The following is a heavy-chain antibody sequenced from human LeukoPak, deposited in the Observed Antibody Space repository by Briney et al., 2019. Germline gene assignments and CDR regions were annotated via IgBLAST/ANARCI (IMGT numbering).Heavy chain of an antibody. Sequence: GSLRLSCAASGFTFSSYGMHWVRQAPGKGLEWVAVISYDVGKKYYADSVKGRFTISRDNSKNTLYLQMNSLRAEDTAVYYCAKDLIYWGQGTLVTVSS. J-gene: IGHJ4*02. D-gene: IGHD2/OR15-2a*01. CDR3: AKDLIY. V-gene: IGHV3-30*18. CDR1: GFTFSSYG. CDR2: ISYDVGKK.